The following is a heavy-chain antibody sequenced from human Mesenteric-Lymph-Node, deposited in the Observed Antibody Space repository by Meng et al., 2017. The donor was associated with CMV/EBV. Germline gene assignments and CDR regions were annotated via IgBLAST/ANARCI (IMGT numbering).Heavy chain of an antibody. Sequence: GESLKISCAASGFTFDDYAMHWVRQAPGKGLEWISVFYISGRSTYYADSVKGRFTISRDNSKNMVYLQMNSLRVEDTAVYYCAKDRGGSDDAYDVWGQGATVTVSS. D-gene: IGHD3-16*01. J-gene: IGHJ3*01. V-gene: IGHV3-23*03. CDR2: FYISGRST. CDR3: AKDRGGSDDAYDV. CDR1: GFTFDDYA.